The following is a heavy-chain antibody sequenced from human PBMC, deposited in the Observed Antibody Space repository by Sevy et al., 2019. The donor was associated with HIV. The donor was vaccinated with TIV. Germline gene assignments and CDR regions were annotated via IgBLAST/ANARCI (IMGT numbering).Heavy chain of an antibody. V-gene: IGHV3-30-3*01. CDR2: ISYDGSNK. D-gene: IGHD3-22*01. Sequence: GGSLRLSCAASGFTFSSYAMHWVRQAPGKGLEWVAVISYDGSNKYYADSVKGRFTISRDNSKNTLYLQMNSLRAEDTAVYYCARDSNYYDSSGCYRGAAFDIWGQGTMVTVSS. CDR3: ARDSNYYDSSGCYRGAAFDI. J-gene: IGHJ3*02. CDR1: GFTFSSYA.